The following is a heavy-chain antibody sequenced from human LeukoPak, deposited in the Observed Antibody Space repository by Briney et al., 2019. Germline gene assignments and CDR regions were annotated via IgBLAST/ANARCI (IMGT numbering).Heavy chain of an antibody. Sequence: GGSLRLSCAASGFTFNSYSMNWVRQAPGKGLEWVSSISSSSSYIYYADSVKGRFTISRDNAKNSLYLQMNSLRAEDTAVYYCARDYYGSGSYPYFDYWGQGTLVTVSS. CDR2: ISSSSSYI. J-gene: IGHJ4*02. CDR1: GFTFNSYS. D-gene: IGHD3-10*01. V-gene: IGHV3-21*01. CDR3: ARDYYGSGSYPYFDY.